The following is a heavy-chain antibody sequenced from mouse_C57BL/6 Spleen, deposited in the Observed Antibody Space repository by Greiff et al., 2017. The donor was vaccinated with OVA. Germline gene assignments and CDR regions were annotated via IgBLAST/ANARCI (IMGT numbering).Heavy chain of an antibody. D-gene: IGHD3-3*01. J-gene: IGHJ3*01. Sequence: DVHLVESGGDLVKPGGSLKLSCAASGFTFSSYGMSWVRQTPDKRLEWVATISSGGSYTYYPDSVKGRFTISRDNAKNTLYLQMSSLKSEDTAMYYCARHEGPAWFAYWGQGTLVTVSA. CDR2: ISSGGSYT. CDR1: GFTFSSYG. CDR3: ARHEGPAWFAY. V-gene: IGHV5-6*01.